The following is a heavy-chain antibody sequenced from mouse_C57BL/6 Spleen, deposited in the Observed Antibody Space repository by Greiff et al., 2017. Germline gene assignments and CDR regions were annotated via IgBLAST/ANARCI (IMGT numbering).Heavy chain of an antibody. CDR2: IYPGDGDT. J-gene: IGHJ2*01. Sequence: VHLVESGPELVKPGASVKISCKASGYAFSSSWMNWVKQRPGKGLEWIGRIYPGDGDTNYNGKFKGKATLTADKSSSTAYMQLSSLTSEDSAVYFCARDGSSYFDYWGQGTTLTVSS. D-gene: IGHD1-1*01. CDR1: GYAFSSSW. V-gene: IGHV1-82*01. CDR3: ARDGSSYFDY.